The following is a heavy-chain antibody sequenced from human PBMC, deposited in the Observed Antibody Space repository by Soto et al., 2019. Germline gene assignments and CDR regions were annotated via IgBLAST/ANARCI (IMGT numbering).Heavy chain of an antibody. Sequence: GGSLRLSCAASGFTFDDYAMHWVRQVPGKGLEWVSGINWNSGGIGYADSVKGRFAISRDNAKNSLHLQMNSLRAEDTAFYYCVKDESINWYSGHFRHWGQGTLVTVSS. CDR2: INWNSGGI. V-gene: IGHV3-9*01. J-gene: IGHJ1*01. D-gene: IGHD6-13*01. CDR1: GFTFDDYA. CDR3: VKDESINWYSGHFRH.